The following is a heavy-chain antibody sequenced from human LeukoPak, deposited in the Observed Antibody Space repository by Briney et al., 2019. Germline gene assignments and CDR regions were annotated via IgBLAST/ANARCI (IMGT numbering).Heavy chain of an antibody. Sequence: PGGSLRLSCVDFTFAFSNNNMNWVRQAPGKGLEWVSAISGSGGSTYYADSVKGRFTISRDNSKNTLYLQMNSLRAEDTAVYYCAKVRNYGDYVFDYWGQGTLVTVSS. D-gene: IGHD4-17*01. J-gene: IGHJ4*02. V-gene: IGHV3-23*01. CDR3: AKVRNYGDYVFDY. CDR2: ISGSGGST. CDR1: TFAFSNNN.